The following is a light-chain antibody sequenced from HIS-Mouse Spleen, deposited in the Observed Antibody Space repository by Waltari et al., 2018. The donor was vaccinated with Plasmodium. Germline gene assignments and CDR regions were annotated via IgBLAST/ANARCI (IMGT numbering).Light chain of an antibody. CDR3: MQGIHLLRT. J-gene: IGKJ1*01. V-gene: IGKV2-29*03. CDR1: QSLLHSDGKTY. Sequence: DIVMTQTPLSLSVTPGQPASISCKSSQSLLHSDGKTYLYWYLKKPGQSPQLLIYEVSSLFSGVPDRFSGIGSGTDFTLKISRVEAEDVGVYYCMQGIHLLRTFGQGTKVEIK. CDR2: EVS.